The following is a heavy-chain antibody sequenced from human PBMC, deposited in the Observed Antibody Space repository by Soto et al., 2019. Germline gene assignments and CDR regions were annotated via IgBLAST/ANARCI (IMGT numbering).Heavy chain of an antibody. D-gene: IGHD2-15*01. CDR3: ARASVGPPGGGSWTMPFDI. V-gene: IGHV4-4*07. J-gene: IGHJ4*02. CDR2: IYTGGST. CDR1: GGSISSYY. Sequence: SETLSLTCTVSGGSISSYYWSWIRQPAGKGLEWIGRIYTGGSTNYSPSLKSRVTMSVDTSKNQFSLRLTSVTAADAAVYYCARASVGPPGGGSWTMPFDIWGRGTLVTVSS.